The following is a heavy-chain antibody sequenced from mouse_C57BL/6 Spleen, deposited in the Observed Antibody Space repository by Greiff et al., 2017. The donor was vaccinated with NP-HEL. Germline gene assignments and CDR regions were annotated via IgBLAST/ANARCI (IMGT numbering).Heavy chain of an antibody. V-gene: IGHV1-55*01. CDR2: IYPGSGST. CDR1: GYTFTSYW. CDR3: ARKGDGYYYYAMDY. Sequence: VQLQQSGAELVKPGASVKMSCKASGYTFTSYWITWVKQRPGQGLEWIGDIYPGSGSTNYNEKFKSKATLTVDTSSSTAYMQLSSLTSEDSAVYYCARKGDGYYYYAMDYWGQGTSVTVSS. D-gene: IGHD2-3*01. J-gene: IGHJ4*01.